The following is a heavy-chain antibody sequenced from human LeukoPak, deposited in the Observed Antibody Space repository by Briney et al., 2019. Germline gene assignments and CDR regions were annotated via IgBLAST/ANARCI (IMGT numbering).Heavy chain of an antibody. V-gene: IGHV4-59*08. CDR1: GGSISSHY. Sequence: PAETPSLTCTVSGGSISSHYWSWTRQPPRKGLELIGNAYYSGSANYNPSLKGRATISVDTSTNEFSLWLSSVTAADTAVYYCGRSGGGWNWGQGTLVTVPS. CDR2: AYYSGSA. CDR3: GRSGGGWN. J-gene: IGHJ4*02. D-gene: IGHD6-19*01.